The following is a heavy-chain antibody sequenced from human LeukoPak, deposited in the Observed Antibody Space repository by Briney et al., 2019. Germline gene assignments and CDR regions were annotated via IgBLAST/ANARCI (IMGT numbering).Heavy chain of an antibody. CDR1: GGSFSGYY. CDR2: INHSGST. V-gene: IGHV4-34*01. CDR3: ARRRRGAAAIRGATYFQH. Sequence: SETLSLTCAVYGGSFSGYYWSWIRQPPGKGLEWIGEINHSGSTNYNPSLKSRVTISVDTSKNQFSLKLSSVTAADTAVYYCARRRRGAAAIRGATYFQHWGQGTLVTVSS. J-gene: IGHJ1*01. D-gene: IGHD2-2*02.